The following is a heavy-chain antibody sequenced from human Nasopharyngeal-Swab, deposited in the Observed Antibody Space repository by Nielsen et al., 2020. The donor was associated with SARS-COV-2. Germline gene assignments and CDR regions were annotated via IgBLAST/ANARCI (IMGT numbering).Heavy chain of an antibody. CDR1: GGSISSYY. D-gene: IGHD3-22*01. V-gene: IGHV4-4*07. J-gene: IGHJ6*02. CDR3: AREIASYYYDSSGYYYPDYYYYGIDV. Sequence: SETLSLTCTVYGGSISSYYWSWIRQPAGKGLEWIGRIYTSGSTNYNPSLKSRVTMSVDTSKNQFSLKLSSVTAADTAVYYCAREIASYYYDSSGYYYPDYYYYGIDVWGQGTTVTVSS. CDR2: IYTSGST.